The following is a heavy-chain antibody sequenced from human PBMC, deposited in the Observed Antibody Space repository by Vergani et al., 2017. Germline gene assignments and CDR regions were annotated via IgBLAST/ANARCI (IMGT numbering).Heavy chain of an antibody. CDR3: ARGGCSSTSCYSHADYYYGMDV. CDR1: GGTFSSYA. D-gene: IGHD2-2*01. J-gene: IGHJ6*02. Sequence: QVQLVQSGAEVKKPGSSVKVSCKASGGTFSSYAISWVRQAPGQGLEWMGRIIPIFGTANYAQKFQGRVTITADESTSTAYMELSSLRSEDTAVYYCARGGCSSTSCYSHADYYYGMDVWGQGTTVTVSS. V-gene: IGHV1-69*18. CDR2: IIPIFGTA.